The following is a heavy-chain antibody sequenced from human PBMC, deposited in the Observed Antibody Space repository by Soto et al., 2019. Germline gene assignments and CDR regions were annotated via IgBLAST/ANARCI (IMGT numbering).Heavy chain of an antibody. Sequence: EVQLLGSGGGLVQPGGSLRLSCTASGFTFSLYGMTWVRQAPGKGLEWLSATSDGSTFYRDSVKGRFSMSRDDSINTLFLHMSSLRAEDTATYYCARFVPGTWFGDYWGQGILVSVSS. CDR3: ARFVPGTWFGDY. J-gene: IGHJ4*02. D-gene: IGHD6-19*01. CDR2: TSDGST. V-gene: IGHV3-23*01. CDR1: GFTFSLYG.